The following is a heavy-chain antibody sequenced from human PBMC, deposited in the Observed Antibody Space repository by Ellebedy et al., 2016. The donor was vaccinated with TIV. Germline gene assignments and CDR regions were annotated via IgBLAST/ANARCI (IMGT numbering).Heavy chain of an antibody. CDR1: GFTFGSYG. CDR2: ISYDGTDK. V-gene: IGHV3-30*18. J-gene: IGHJ4*02. CDR3: TKDKGTGGSCHDY. Sequence: GESLKISCVASGFTFGSYGMHWVRQAPGKGPEWVAIISYDGTDKDYADSVKGRFTISRDNSKNTLYLQMNSLRAEDSAVYYCTKDKGTGGSCHDYWGQGTLVTVSS. D-gene: IGHD2-15*01.